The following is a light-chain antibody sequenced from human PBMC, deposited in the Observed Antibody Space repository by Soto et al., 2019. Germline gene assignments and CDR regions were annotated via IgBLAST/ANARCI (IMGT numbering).Light chain of an antibody. CDR3: QQRNSSPYT. J-gene: IGKJ2*01. Sequence: DIQLTQSPSSLSASAGDRVNITCRASQGISSYLAWYQQQPGKAPKLLIYGASTLKSGVPYRFSGSGSGTEFTLTSSSRQPEDVATYYCQQRNSSPYTFGEGTKLEIK. CDR2: GAS. CDR1: QGISSY. V-gene: IGKV1-9*01.